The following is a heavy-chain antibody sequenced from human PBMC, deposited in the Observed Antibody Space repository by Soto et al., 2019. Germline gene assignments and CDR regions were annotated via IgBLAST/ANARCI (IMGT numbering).Heavy chain of an antibody. J-gene: IGHJ6*02. D-gene: IGHD6-13*01. CDR3: ASQQLVHYSYGMDV. CDR2: IYYSGST. CDR1: GGSISSSSYY. V-gene: IGHV4-39*01. Sequence: QLQLQESGPGLVKPSETLSLTCTVSGGSISSSSYYWGWIRQPPGKGRAWIGSIYYSGSTYYNPSLKSRVTISVDTSKNQFSLKLSSVTAADTAVYYCASQQLVHYSYGMDVWGQGTTVTVSS.